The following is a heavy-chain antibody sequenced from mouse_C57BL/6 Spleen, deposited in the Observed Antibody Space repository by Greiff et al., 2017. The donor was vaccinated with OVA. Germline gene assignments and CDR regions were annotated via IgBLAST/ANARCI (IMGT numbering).Heavy chain of an antibody. CDR2: INPNNGGP. CDR3: ARQGYYFDY. J-gene: IGHJ2*01. V-gene: IGHV1-18*01. CDR1: GYTFTDYN. Sequence: EVQLQQSGPELVKPGASVKIPCKASGYTFTDYNMDWVKQSHGKSLEWIGDINPNNGGPIYNQKFKGKATLTVDKSSSTAYMELRSLTSEDTAVYYCARQGYYFDYWGQGTTLTVSS.